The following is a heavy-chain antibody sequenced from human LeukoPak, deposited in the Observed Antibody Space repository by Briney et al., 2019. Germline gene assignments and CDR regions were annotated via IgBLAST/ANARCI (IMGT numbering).Heavy chain of an antibody. CDR2: IYYSGST. D-gene: IGHD5-24*01. Sequence: SETLSLTCTVSGVSISSSNSYWGWIRQPPGKGLEWIGTIYYSGSTYYNPSLKSRVTISVDSSKNQFSLRLSSVTAADTAVYYCARESLTWLQSRTSWFDPWGQGTLVTVSS. V-gene: IGHV4-39*07. CDR3: ARESLTWLQSRTSWFDP. CDR1: GVSISSSNSY. J-gene: IGHJ5*02.